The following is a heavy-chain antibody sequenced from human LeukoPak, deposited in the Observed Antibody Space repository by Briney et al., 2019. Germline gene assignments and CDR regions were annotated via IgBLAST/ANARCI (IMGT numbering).Heavy chain of an antibody. CDR1: GFTFSSYE. J-gene: IGHJ4*02. V-gene: IGHV3-48*03. D-gene: IGHD6-6*01. CDR2: ISTSGSTK. Sequence: GGSLRLSCAASGFTFSSYEMNWVRQAPGKGLEWVSYISTSGSTKYYADSVKGRFTISRDNAKNSLYLQMNSLRAEDTAVYYCARADSNIAARRIGFDYWGQGTLVTVSS. CDR3: ARADSNIAARRIGFDY.